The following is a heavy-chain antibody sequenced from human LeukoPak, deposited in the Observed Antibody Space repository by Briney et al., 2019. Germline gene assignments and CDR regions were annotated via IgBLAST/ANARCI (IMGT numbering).Heavy chain of an antibody. V-gene: IGHV3-53*01. CDR2: IYSGGST. CDR3: ARDQRGPADY. J-gene: IGHJ4*02. Sequence: GGSLRLSCTVSGFTVSSNYMTWVRQAPGKGLECVSFIYSGGSTYHADSVKGRFTISRDNSKNTLYLEMNSLRTEDTAVYYCARDQRGPADYWGQGTLVTVSS. CDR1: GFTVSSNY. D-gene: IGHD2-2*01.